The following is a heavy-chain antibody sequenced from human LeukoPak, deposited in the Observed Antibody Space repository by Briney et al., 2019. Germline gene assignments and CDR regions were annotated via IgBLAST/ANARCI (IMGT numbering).Heavy chain of an antibody. CDR3: ARDTSEGDYAWWFDP. D-gene: IGHD3-16*01. CDR2: INPRGTAT. Sequence: ASVRVSCKASGYSFTSHYMHWVRQAPGQGLEWMGLINPRGTATRYAESFQGRLTLTRDLSTSTDYMELSSLRSDDTAVYFCARDTSEGDYAWWFDPWGQGTLVTVAS. CDR1: GYSFTSHY. J-gene: IGHJ5*02. V-gene: IGHV1-46*01.